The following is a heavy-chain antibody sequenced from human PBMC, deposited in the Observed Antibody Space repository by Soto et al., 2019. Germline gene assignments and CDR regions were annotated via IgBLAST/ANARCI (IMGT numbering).Heavy chain of an antibody. Sequence: QVQLVQSGAEVKKPGASVKVSCKASGYTFSSNGISWVRQAPGQGLEWIGWSSAYNGNTNYAQKFQGRVTMTTDTSTSTAYMELRSLRSDDTAVYYCARATYYYGSGSYSDIDYWGQGTLVTVSS. CDR1: GYTFSSNG. CDR3: ARATYYYGSGSYSDIDY. D-gene: IGHD3-10*01. V-gene: IGHV1-18*01. J-gene: IGHJ4*02. CDR2: SSAYNGNT.